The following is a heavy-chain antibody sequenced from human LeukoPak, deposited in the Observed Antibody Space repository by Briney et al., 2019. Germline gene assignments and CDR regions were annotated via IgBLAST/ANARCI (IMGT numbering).Heavy chain of an antibody. J-gene: IGHJ4*02. CDR2: XSGSGGST. CDR3: AKGTFTMVRGGIDY. D-gene: IGHD3-10*01. V-gene: IGHV3-23*01. CDR1: GFTFSSYA. Sequence: TGGSLRLSCAASGFTFSSYAMSWVRQAPGKXXXXXXXXSGSGGSTYYADSVKGRFTISRDNSKNTLYLQMNSLRAEDTAVYYCAKGTFTMVRGGIDYWGQGTLVTVSS.